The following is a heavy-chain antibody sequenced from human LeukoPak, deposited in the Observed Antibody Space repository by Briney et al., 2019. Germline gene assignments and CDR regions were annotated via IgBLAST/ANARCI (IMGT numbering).Heavy chain of an antibody. CDR2: INHSGST. D-gene: IGHD2-21*02. CDR1: GGSFSGYY. J-gene: IGHJ4*02. V-gene: IGHV4-34*01. CDR3: ARGRRGDT. Sequence: PSETLSLTCAVYGGSFSGYYWSWIRRPPGKGLEWIGEINHSGSTNYNPSLKSRVTISVDTSKNQFSLKLSSVTAADTAVYYCARGRRGDTWGQGTLVTVSS.